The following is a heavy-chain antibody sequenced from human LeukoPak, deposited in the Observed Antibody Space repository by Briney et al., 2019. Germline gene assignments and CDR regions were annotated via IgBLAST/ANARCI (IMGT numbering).Heavy chain of an antibody. J-gene: IGHJ4*02. CDR3: AKVAVGKWFGELYFDY. Sequence: HPGGSLRLSCAASGFTFSSYAMSWVRQAPGKGLEWVSAISGSGGSTYYADSVKGRFTISRDNSKNTLYLQMNSLRAEDTAVYYCAKVAVGKWFGELYFDYWGRGTLVTVSS. CDR2: ISGSGGST. V-gene: IGHV3-23*01. CDR1: GFTFSSYA. D-gene: IGHD3-10*01.